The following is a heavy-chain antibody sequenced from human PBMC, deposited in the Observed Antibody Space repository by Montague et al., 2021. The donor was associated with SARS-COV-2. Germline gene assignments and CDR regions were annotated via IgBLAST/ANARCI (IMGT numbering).Heavy chain of an antibody. CDR1: GVSLSSSSFY. CDR3: ASSIYSSSWYYFDY. CDR2: IYYSGST. D-gene: IGHD6-13*01. V-gene: IGHV4-39*01. Sequence: SETLSLTCTVSGVSLSSSSFYWGWIRQPPGKGLEWIGSIYYSGSTYYNPSLKSRVSISVVTSKKQLSLRLSSVTAADTAVYYCASSIYSSSWYYFDYWGPGTLVAVSS. J-gene: IGHJ4*02.